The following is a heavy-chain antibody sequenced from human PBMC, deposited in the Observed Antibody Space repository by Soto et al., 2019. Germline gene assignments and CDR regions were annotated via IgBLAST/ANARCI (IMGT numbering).Heavy chain of an antibody. Sequence: ASAKVSCKASGYTFTSYGISWVRQAPGQGLEWMGWISAYNGNTNYAQKLQGRVTMTTDTSTSTAYMELRSLRSGDTAVYYCARERDYYDSSGYQRELFDYWGQGTLVTVSS. V-gene: IGHV1-18*04. D-gene: IGHD3-22*01. CDR2: ISAYNGNT. CDR1: GYTFTSYG. J-gene: IGHJ4*02. CDR3: ARERDYYDSSGYQRELFDY.